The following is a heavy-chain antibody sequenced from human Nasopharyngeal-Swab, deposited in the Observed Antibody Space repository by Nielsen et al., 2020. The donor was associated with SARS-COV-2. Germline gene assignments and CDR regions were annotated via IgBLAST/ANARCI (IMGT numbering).Heavy chain of an antibody. D-gene: IGHD6-19*01. J-gene: IGHJ4*02. V-gene: IGHV3-30-3*01. CDR2: TSYDGSIT. CDR3: ARDSEDDGWFPYS. CDR1: GFISRTSA. Sequence: GGSLRLSCAASGFISRTSAMHWLRPAPGQGLEWVAMTSYDGSITNYTDSVKGRFTISRDKSKKTLSLQMHSLKIEDTAVYYCARDSEDDGWFPYSWGQGTLVTVSS.